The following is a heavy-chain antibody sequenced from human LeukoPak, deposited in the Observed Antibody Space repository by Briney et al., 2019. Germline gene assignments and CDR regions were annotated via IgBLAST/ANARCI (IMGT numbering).Heavy chain of an antibody. CDR2: IRTTAEGAKYA. CDR3: ATDQRYAFDY. Sequence: GGSLRLSCAAPGFTFSSYAMSWVRQAPGKGLEWISNIRTTAEGAKYAYYADSVKGRVTISRDDGKNTLYLHMNSLRDDDTAVYYCATDQRYAFDYWGQGILVTVSS. J-gene: IGHJ4*02. CDR1: GFTFSSYA. D-gene: IGHD3-9*01. V-gene: IGHV3-23*01.